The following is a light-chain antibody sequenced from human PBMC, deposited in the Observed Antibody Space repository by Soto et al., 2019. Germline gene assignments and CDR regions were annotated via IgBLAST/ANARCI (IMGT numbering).Light chain of an antibody. V-gene: IGLV1-40*01. CDR2: ANN. CDR1: SSSIGAGHD. Sequence: QSLLTQPPSVSGAPGQRVTISCTGSSSSIGAGHDVHWYQQFPGTAPKLLIYANNNRPSGVPDRFSGSKSGTSASLAITGLQADDEAYYYCQSQDSSRSKVFGGGTKLTVL. J-gene: IGLJ2*01. CDR3: QSQDSSRSKV.